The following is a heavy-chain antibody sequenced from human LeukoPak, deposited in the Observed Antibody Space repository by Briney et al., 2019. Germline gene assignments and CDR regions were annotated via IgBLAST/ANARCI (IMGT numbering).Heavy chain of an antibody. V-gene: IGHV3-23*01. J-gene: IGHJ6*03. CDR3: ARCITVFGVVIPEYYYYYMDV. CDR2: ISNSDATT. D-gene: IGHD3-3*01. CDR1: GFPFRAYG. Sequence: PGGSLRLSCATSGFPFRAYGIHWVRQAAGKGLEWVSSISNSDATTYYADSVRGRFTISRDNSKNTLYLQMNSLRVEDTAVYYCARCITVFGVVIPEYYYYYMDVWGKGATVTVSS.